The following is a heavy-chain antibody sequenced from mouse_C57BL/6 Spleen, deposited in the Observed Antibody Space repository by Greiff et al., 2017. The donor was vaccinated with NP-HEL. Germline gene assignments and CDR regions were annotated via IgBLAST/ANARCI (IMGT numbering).Heavy chain of an antibody. V-gene: IGHV1-77*01. CDR2: IGPGSGST. Sequence: QVQLQQSGAELVKPGASVKISCKASGYTFTDYYINWVKQRPGQGLEWIGKIGPGSGSTYYNEKFKGKATLTADKSSSTAYMQLSSLTSEDSAVYFCARSSYYYGSSYPAWFAYWGQGTLVTVSA. CDR1: GYTFTDYY. D-gene: IGHD1-1*01. CDR3: ARSSYYYGSSYPAWFAY. J-gene: IGHJ3*01.